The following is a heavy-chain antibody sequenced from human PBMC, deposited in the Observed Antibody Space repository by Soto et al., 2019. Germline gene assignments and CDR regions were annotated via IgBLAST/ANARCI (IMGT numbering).Heavy chain of an antibody. D-gene: IGHD2-15*01. CDR3: ARDSGCSGGSCYQKYNWFDP. V-gene: IGHV3-30-3*01. J-gene: IGHJ5*02. CDR1: GFTFSSYA. CDR2: ISYDGSNK. Sequence: VGSLRLSCAASGFTFSSYATHWVRQAPGKGLEWVAVISYDGSNKYYADSVKGRFTISRDNSKNTLYLQMNSLRAEDTAVYYCARDSGCSGGSCYQKYNWFDPWGQGTLVTVSS.